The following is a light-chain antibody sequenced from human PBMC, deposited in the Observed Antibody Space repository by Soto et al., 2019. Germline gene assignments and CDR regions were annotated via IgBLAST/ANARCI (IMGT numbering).Light chain of an antibody. V-gene: IGKV2D-29*01. CDR1: ESLLHGDGKTY. CDR2: EVS. J-gene: IGKJ3*01. CDR3: RQTVRPPLFT. Sequence: EIVLTQTPLSLSVSPGQPASISCKSSESLLHGDGKTYLFWYLQKPGQPPQLLIYEVSNRHSGGPVRFSVSGSGADFILRISRVEAEDVGVYYCRQTVRPPLFTFGPGTKVDI.